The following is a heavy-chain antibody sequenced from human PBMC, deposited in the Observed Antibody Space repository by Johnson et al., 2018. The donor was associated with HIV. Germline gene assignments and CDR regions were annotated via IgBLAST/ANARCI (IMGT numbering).Heavy chain of an antibody. CDR3: AKDGEYSSPGAFDI. J-gene: IGHJ3*02. D-gene: IGHD6-6*01. V-gene: IGHV3-30*18. Sequence: QVQVVESGGGVVQPGRSLRLSCAASGFTFGSYGIHWVRQAPGKGLGWVAVISYDGSNKYYADSVKGRYTISRDNSKYTLYLQMNSLRAEDTAVYYCAKDGEYSSPGAFDIWGQGTMVTVSS. CDR2: ISYDGSNK. CDR1: GFTFGSYG.